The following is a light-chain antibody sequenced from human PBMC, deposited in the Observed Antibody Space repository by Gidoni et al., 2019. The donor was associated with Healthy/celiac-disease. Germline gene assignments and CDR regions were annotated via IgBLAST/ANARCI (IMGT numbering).Light chain of an antibody. CDR2: AAS. Sequence: ALRMTQSPSSFSASTGDRVTITCRASQGISSYLAWYQQKPGKAPKLLIYAASTLQSGVPSRFSGSGSGTDFTLTISCLQSEDFATYYCQQYYSYPWTFGQXTKVEIK. CDR1: QGISSY. J-gene: IGKJ1*01. CDR3: QQYYSYPWT. V-gene: IGKV1-8*01.